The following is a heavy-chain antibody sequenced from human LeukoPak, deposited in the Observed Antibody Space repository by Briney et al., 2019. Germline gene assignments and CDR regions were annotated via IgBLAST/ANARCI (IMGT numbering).Heavy chain of an antibody. CDR1: GGSISSYY. J-gene: IGHJ4*02. CDR2: IYYSGST. Sequence: SETLSLTCTVSGGSISSYYWSWIRQPPGKGLEWIGYIYYSGSTNYNPSLKSRVTISVDTSKNQFSLKLSSVTAADTAVYYCARRGYSSGWYVNDYWGQGTLVTVSS. V-gene: IGHV4-59*08. CDR3: ARRGYSSGWYVNDY. D-gene: IGHD6-19*01.